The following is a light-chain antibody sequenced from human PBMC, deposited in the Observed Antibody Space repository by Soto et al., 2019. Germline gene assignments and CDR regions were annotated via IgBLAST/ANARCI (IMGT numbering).Light chain of an antibody. V-gene: IGKV3-20*01. CDR1: QSVSSSY. J-gene: IGKJ2*01. CDR3: QQYCNSPYT. Sequence: EIVLTQSPGTLSLSPGERATLSCRASQSVSSSYLTWYQQKPGQAPRLLIYGTSRIATGIPDTFSGSWSGTDFTPTISSLEPKDFAAYYYQQYCNSPYTFGQGTKLEIK. CDR2: GTS.